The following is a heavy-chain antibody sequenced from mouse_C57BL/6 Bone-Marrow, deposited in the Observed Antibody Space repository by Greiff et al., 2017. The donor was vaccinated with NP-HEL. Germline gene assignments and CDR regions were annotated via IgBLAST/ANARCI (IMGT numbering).Heavy chain of an antibody. V-gene: IGHV1-81*01. CDR2: IYPRSGNT. CDR1: GYTFTSYG. D-gene: IGHD2-2*01. J-gene: IGHJ2*01. CDR3: ASWGTLVTTDYFGY. Sequence: QVQLQQSGAELARPGASVKLSCKASGYTFTSYGISWVKQRTGQGLEWIGEIYPRSGNTYYNEKFKGKATLTADKSSSTAYMELRSLTSEDSAVFFWASWGTLVTTDYFGYWGQGTTLTGSS.